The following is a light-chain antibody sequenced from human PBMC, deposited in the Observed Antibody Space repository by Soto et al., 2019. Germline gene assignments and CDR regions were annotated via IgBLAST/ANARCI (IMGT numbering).Light chain of an antibody. CDR3: QQYHMSPPT. V-gene: IGKV3-20*01. Sequence: EIVLTQSPGTLSLSPEARAALSCRASQSLASNYLAWYQQKPGQAPRLLIYGASDRATGIPDRFSGSGSGTDFTLTISRLEPEDFAVYYCQQYHMSPPTFGQGTKVQIK. CDR1: QSLASNY. CDR2: GAS. J-gene: IGKJ1*01.